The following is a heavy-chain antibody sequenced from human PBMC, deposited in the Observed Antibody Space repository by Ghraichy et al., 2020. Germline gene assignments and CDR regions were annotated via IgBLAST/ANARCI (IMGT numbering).Heavy chain of an antibody. Sequence: SETLSLTCTVSGGSISSGGYYWSWIRQHPGKGLEWIGYIYYSGSTYYNPSLKSRVTISVDTSKNQFSLKLSSVTAADTAVYYCARDSTSESQVGMDVWGQGTTVTVSS. D-gene: IGHD3-10*01. CDR1: GGSISSGGYY. V-gene: IGHV4-31*03. CDR3: ARDSTSESQVGMDV. J-gene: IGHJ6*02. CDR2: IYYSGST.